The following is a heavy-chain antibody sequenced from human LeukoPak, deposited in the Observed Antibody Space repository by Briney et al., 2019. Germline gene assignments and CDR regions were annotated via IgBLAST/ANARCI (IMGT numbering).Heavy chain of an antibody. CDR3: VRDVGQLRSDY. V-gene: IGHV4-38-2*02. CDR1: GYSISSDYF. J-gene: IGHJ4*02. Sequence: SETLSLTCVVSGYSISSDYFWGWIRQPPGKGLEWIGTISHSGTTFYKPSLKTRVTISLDTSRNQFSLKLSSVTAADTAVYYSVRDVGQLRSDYWGQGTLVTVSS. CDR2: ISHSGTT. D-gene: IGHD2-2*01.